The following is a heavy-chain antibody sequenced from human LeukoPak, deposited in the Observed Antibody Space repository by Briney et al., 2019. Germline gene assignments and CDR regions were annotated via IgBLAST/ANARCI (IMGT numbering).Heavy chain of an antibody. CDR3: ARLYRSGSYFRYYFDY. D-gene: IGHD1-26*01. CDR2: IYPGDSDT. J-gene: IGHJ4*02. Sequence: GESLKISCKGSGYSFTSYWIGWVRPMPGKGLEWMGIIYPGDSDTRYSPSFQGQVTISADKSISTAYLQWSSLKASDTAMYYCARLYRSGSYFRYYFDYWGQGTLVTVSS. V-gene: IGHV5-51*01. CDR1: GYSFTSYW.